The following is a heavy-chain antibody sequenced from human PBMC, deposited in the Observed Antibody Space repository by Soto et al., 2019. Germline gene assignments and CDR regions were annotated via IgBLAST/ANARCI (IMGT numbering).Heavy chain of an antibody. J-gene: IGHJ6*02. CDR1: GGSISSYY. V-gene: IGHV4-59*08. CDR2: VHHSWGS. Sequence: QVQLQESGPGLVKPSETLSLSCTVSGGSISSYYWCWFRQSPGKRMEWIGYVHHSWGSSYNPSLQSRVAISLDTSKSQFSLKVTSVTATDTAVYYCARQGFGPLHGLVDVWGQGTTVTVSS. CDR3: ARQGFGPLHGLVDV. D-gene: IGHD3-10*01.